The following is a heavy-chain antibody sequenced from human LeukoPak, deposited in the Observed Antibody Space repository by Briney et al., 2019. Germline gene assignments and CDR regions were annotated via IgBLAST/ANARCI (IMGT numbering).Heavy chain of an antibody. D-gene: IGHD3-16*01. CDR1: GFTFSDYE. V-gene: IGHV3-48*03. Sequence: GGSLRLSCAASGFTFSDYEMNWVRQAPGKGLEWVSYIRSSGSTIYYADSVKGRFTISRDNAKNTLYLQMNSLRAEDTAVYYCAKDLEGEEDYWGQGTLVTVSS. CDR2: IRSSGSTI. J-gene: IGHJ4*02. CDR3: AKDLEGEEDY.